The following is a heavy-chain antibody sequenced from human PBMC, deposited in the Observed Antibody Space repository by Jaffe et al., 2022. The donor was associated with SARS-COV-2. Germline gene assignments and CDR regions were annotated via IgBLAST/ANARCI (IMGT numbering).Heavy chain of an antibody. V-gene: IGHV3-15*01. J-gene: IGHJ6*02. CDR3: TTFYYYDSSGYPDGGWVNYGMDV. CDR1: GFTFSNAW. D-gene: IGHD3-22*01. CDR2: IKSKTDGGTT. Sequence: EVQLVESGGGLVKPGGSLRLSCAASGFTFSNAWMSWVRQAPGKGLEWVGRIKSKTDGGTTDYAAPVKGRFTISRDDSKNTLYLQMNSLKTEDTAVYYCTTFYYYDSSGYPDGGWVNYGMDVWGQGTTVTVSS.